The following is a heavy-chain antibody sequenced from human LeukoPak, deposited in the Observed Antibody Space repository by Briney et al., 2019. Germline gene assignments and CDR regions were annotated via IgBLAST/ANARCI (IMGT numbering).Heavy chain of an antibody. CDR3: ARVVKDILTGYYFDY. J-gene: IGHJ4*02. Sequence: SETLSLTCTVSGGSISSYYWSCIWQRPGKGLGWSGYIYYSGSTNYNPSLQSRVTISVDTSKNQFSLKLSSVTAADTAVYYCARVVKDILTGYYFDYWGQGTLVTVSS. V-gene: IGHV4-59*01. CDR2: IYYSGST. D-gene: IGHD3-9*01. CDR1: GGSISSYY.